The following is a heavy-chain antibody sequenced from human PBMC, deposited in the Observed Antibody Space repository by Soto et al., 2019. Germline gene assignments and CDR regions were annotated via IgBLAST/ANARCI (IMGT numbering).Heavy chain of an antibody. CDR1: GYNFTSYD. CDR2: MKPNSGNT. V-gene: IGHV1-8*01. J-gene: IGHJ5*02. Sequence: QVQLVQSGAELKKPGASVKVSCKAAGYNFTSYDSNWARQATGQGLEWMGWMKPNSGNTGYAQKFQCRVPMSRTTSIRTAYMELRSLRSEDRAVYYCAILASLVRGVSRPIWFGPWGQGNLVPVP. D-gene: IGHD3-10*01. CDR3: AILASLVRGVSRPIWFGP.